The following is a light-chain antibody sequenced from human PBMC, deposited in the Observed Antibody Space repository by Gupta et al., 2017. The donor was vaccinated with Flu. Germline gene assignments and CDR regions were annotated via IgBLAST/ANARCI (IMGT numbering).Light chain of an antibody. V-gene: IGLV3-25*01. CDR3: QSAERRGTTHWV. Sequence: MARTTCTGDALKREYAYWYQQKPGQAPKLMIYEDSKRHSGGPERVSGSNSGTTGTLTISGVQAEEEADYYCQSAERRGTTHWVFGGGTKLTVL. CDR2: EDS. J-gene: IGLJ3*02. CDR1: ALKREY.